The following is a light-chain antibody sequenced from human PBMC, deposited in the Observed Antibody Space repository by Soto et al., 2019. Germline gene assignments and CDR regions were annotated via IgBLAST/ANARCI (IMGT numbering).Light chain of an antibody. CDR1: QGISSY. J-gene: IGKJ4*01. V-gene: IGKV1-8*01. CDR3: QQSYSTPPVT. CDR2: AAS. Sequence: AIRMTQSPSSLSASTGDRVTITCRASQGISSYLAWYQQKPGKAPKLLIYAASSLQSGVPSRFSGSGSGTDFTLTISSLQPEDFATYYCQQSYSTPPVTFGGGTKVDIK.